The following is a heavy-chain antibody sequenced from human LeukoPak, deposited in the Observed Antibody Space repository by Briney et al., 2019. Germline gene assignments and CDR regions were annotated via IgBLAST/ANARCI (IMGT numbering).Heavy chain of an antibody. CDR1: GFTFSSYW. Sequence: PGGSLRLSCAASGFTFSSYWMSWVRQAPGKGLEWVANINQDGSLKYYVDSVKGRFTISRDNSKNTLYLQMNSLRGEDTAVYYCAKDALDTASLSPFDYWGQGTLVTVSS. D-gene: IGHD5-18*01. J-gene: IGHJ4*02. CDR3: AKDALDTASLSPFDY. CDR2: INQDGSLK. V-gene: IGHV3-7*01.